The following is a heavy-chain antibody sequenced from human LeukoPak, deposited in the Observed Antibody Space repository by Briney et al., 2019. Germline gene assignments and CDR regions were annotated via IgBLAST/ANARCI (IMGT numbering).Heavy chain of an antibody. Sequence: RGSLRLSCAVSGFSFSSYTMSWVRQAPGKGLEWVSAISGSGGSTYYADCVKGRFTISRDNSKNTLFLQMNSLRAGDTAVYYCAKDLGYCSSFSCPFDYWGQGTLVSVSS. V-gene: IGHV3-23*01. CDR1: GFSFSSYT. J-gene: IGHJ4*02. CDR3: AKDLGYCSSFSCPFDY. CDR2: ISGSGGST. D-gene: IGHD2-2*01.